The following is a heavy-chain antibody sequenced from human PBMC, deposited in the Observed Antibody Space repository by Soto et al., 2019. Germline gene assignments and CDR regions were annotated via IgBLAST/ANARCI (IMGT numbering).Heavy chain of an antibody. CDR3: AGCSTSCYNYYSGMDV. D-gene: IGHD2-2*02. V-gene: IGHV1-69*06. J-gene: IGHJ6*02. CDR2: IIPIFGTA. CDR1: GGTFSSYA. Sequence: ASVKVSCKASGGTFSSYAISWVRQAPGQGLEWMGGIIPIFGTANYAQKFQGRVTITADKSTSTAYMELSSLRSEDKAVYYCAGCSTSCYNYYSGMDVWGQGTTVTVSS.